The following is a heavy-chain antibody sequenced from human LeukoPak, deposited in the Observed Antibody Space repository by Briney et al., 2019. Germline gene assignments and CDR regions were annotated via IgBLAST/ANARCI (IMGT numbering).Heavy chain of an antibody. CDR3: ARVVDYSSSFVYYMDV. Sequence: ASVKVSCKASGYTFTGYYMHWVRQAPGQGLEWMGWNNPNSGGTNYAQKFQGRVTMTRDTSISTAYMELSRLRSDDTAVYYCARVVDYSSSFVYYMDVWGKGTTVTVPS. CDR1: GYTFTGYY. CDR2: NNPNSGGT. V-gene: IGHV1-2*02. D-gene: IGHD6-6*01. J-gene: IGHJ6*03.